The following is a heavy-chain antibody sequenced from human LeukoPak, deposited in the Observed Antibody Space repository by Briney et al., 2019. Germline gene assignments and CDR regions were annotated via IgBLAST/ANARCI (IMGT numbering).Heavy chain of an antibody. D-gene: IGHD3-3*01. CDR1: GFTFSSYG. V-gene: IGHV3-30*18. J-gene: IGHJ4*02. CDR3: AKDGVAILRRDHAYPDY. Sequence: GRSLRLSCAAPGFTFSSYGMHWVRQAPGKGLEKVAVISYDGSNKYYADSVKGRFTISRDNSKKTMYLQMNSLRAEDTAVYYCAKDGVAILRRDHAYPDYWGQGTLVTVSS. CDR2: ISYDGSNK.